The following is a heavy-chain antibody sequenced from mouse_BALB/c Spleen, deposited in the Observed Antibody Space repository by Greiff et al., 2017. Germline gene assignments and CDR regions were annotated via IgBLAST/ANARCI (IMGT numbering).Heavy chain of an antibody. CDR3: ARERSGYYVYYAMDY. CDR1: GYTFTDYA. V-gene: IGHV1-67*01. CDR2: ISTYYGDA. Sequence: VQLQQSGAELVRPGVSVKISCKGSGYTFTDYAMHWVKQSHAKSLEWIGVISTYYGDASYNQKFKGKATMTVDKSSITAYMELARLTSEDSAVYYCARERSGYYVYYAMDYWGQGTSVTVSS. D-gene: IGHD2-3*01. J-gene: IGHJ4*01.